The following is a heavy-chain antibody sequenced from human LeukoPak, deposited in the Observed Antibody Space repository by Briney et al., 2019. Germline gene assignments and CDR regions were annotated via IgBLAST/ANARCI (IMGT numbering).Heavy chain of an antibody. V-gene: IGHV3-49*04. J-gene: IGHJ6*03. Sequence: GGSLRLPCTASGFTFGHYAMSWVRQAPGKGLEWVGFIRSKAYGGKTEYAASVKGRFTISRDDSKSIAYLQMNSLKTEDTAVYYCTTNYGSGSFSPLSVYYYYMDVWGKGTTVTISS. D-gene: IGHD3-10*01. CDR1: GFTFGHYA. CDR2: IRSKAYGGKT. CDR3: TTNYGSGSFSPLSVYYYYMDV.